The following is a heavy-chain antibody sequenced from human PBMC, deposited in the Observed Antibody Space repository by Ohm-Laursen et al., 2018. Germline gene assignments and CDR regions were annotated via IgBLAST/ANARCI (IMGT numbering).Heavy chain of an antibody. J-gene: IGHJ6*02. CDR1: GYSISSGYY. Sequence: SDTLSLTWAVSGYSISSGYYWGWIRQPPGKGLEWIGSIYHSGSTYYNPSLKSRVTISVDTSKNQFSLKLSSVTAADTAVYYCARGYYDFWSGLGYGMDVWGQGTTVTVSS. CDR3: ARGYYDFWSGLGYGMDV. V-gene: IGHV4-38-2*01. CDR2: IYHSGST. D-gene: IGHD3-3*01.